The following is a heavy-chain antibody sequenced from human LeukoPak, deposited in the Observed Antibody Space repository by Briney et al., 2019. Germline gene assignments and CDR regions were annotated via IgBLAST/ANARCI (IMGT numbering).Heavy chain of an antibody. J-gene: IGHJ4*02. CDR2: ISSSSSYM. Sequence: GGSLRLSCAASGFTFSSYSMNWVRQAPGKGLEWVSSISSSSSYMHYTDSVKGRFTISRDNAKNSLYLQMNNLRAEDTAVYYCARALSYGSGSYQADYWGQGTLVTVSS. CDR3: ARALSYGSGSYQADY. V-gene: IGHV3-21*01. D-gene: IGHD3-10*01. CDR1: GFTFSSYS.